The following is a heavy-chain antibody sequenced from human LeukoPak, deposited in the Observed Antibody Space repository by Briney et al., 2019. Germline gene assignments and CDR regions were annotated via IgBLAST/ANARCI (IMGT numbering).Heavy chain of an antibody. D-gene: IGHD2-21*02. J-gene: IGHJ6*02. V-gene: IGHV1-2*02. CDR1: GYTSTGYY. CDR3: ARGTTTGDSFYYYYGMDV. Sequence: GASVKVSCKASGYTSTGYYMHWVRQAPGQGLEWMGWINPNSGGTNYAQKFQGRVTMTRDTSISTAYMELSRLRSDDTAVYYCARGTTTGDSFYYYYGMDVWGQGTTVTVSS. CDR2: INPNSGGT.